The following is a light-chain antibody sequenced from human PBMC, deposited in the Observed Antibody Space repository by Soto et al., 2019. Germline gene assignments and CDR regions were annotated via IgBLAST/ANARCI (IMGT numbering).Light chain of an antibody. V-gene: IGKV2-30*02. J-gene: IGKJ2*01. Sequence: DVVLTQSPLSLPVTLGQPASISCRSSQSLMHSDGIFYLNWFQQRPGQSPRRLIYKVSNRDYGVPDRFSGSGSGTDFTLEISRVEAEDVGVYYCMQDSHWPYTFGQGTKLEIK. CDR1: QSLMHSDGIFY. CDR2: KVS. CDR3: MQDSHWPYT.